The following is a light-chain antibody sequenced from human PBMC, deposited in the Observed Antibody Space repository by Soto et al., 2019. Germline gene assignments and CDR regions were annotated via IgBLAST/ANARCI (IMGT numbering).Light chain of an antibody. CDR3: AVWDDSLNGFYV. J-gene: IGLJ1*01. Sequence: QSVLTQPPSASGTPGQRVTISCSGSSSNIGSNTVSWYQQLPGTATKVLIYSNNLRPSGVPDRFSGSKSGTSASLAISGLRSEDEADYFCAVWDDSLNGFYVFGTGTKVTVL. V-gene: IGLV1-44*01. CDR1: SSNIGSNT. CDR2: SNN.